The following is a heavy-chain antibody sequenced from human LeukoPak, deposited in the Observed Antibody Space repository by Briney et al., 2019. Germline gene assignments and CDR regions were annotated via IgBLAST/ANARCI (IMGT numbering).Heavy chain of an antibody. CDR2: ISGNGVST. Sequence: GGSLRLSCAASGFTFSNYDMTWVRQAPGKGLEWVSTISGNGVSTYYADSVKGRFTISRDISKNTLYLQLNSLRAEDAAVYYCAKGMRTGDSWGYYFDYWGQGALVTVSS. V-gene: IGHV3-23*01. D-gene: IGHD7-27*01. CDR1: GFTFSNYD. CDR3: AKGMRTGDSWGYYFDY. J-gene: IGHJ4*02.